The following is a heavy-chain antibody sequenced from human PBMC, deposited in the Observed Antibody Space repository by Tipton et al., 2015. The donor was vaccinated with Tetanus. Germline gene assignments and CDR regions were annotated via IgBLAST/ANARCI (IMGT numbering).Heavy chain of an antibody. Sequence: TLSLTCAVSGVSMHSISYSWSWIRQPPGKGLEWIGYIYHSETTYYNPSLKSRVTISVDWSKNQISLQLTSVTAADTAVYFCAGVTAQRTELYFDHWGQGTLVTVSS. J-gene: IGHJ4*02. CDR1: GVSMHSISYS. CDR2: IYHSETT. D-gene: IGHD6-13*01. V-gene: IGHV4-30-2*02. CDR3: AGVTAQRTELYFDH.